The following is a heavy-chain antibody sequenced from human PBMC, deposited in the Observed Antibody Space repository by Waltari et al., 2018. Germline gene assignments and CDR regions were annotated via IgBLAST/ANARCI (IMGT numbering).Heavy chain of an antibody. V-gene: IGHV4-34*01. CDR1: GGSFSGYY. Sequence: QVQLQQWGAGLLKPSETLSLTCAVYGGSFSGYYWSWIRQPPGKGLEWIGELNHSGSTNYNPSLKSRVTISVDTSKNQFSLKLSSVTAADTAVYYWARALYSSSPGNYFDYWGQGTLVTVSS. CDR3: ARALYSSSPGNYFDY. CDR2: LNHSGST. D-gene: IGHD6-6*01. J-gene: IGHJ4*02.